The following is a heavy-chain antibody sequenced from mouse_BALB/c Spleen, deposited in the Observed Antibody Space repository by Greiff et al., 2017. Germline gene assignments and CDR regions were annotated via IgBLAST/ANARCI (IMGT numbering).Heavy chain of an antibody. Sequence: QVQLKKSGPELVKPGASVRISCKASGYTFTSYYIHWVKQRPGQGLEWIGWIYPGNVNTKYNEKFKGKATLTADKSSSTAYMQLSSLTSEDSAVYFCARGEYYGNPFDYWGQGTTLTVSS. CDR1: GYTFTSYY. CDR3: ARGEYYGNPFDY. D-gene: IGHD2-1*01. V-gene: IGHV1S56*01. J-gene: IGHJ2*01. CDR2: IYPGNVNT.